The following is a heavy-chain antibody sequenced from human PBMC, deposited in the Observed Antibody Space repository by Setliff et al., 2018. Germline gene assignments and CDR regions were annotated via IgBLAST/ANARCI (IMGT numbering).Heavy chain of an antibody. CDR2: INPSGGLT. D-gene: IGHD4-4*01. J-gene: IGHJ6*03. CDR1: GYTLTNYY. CDR3: ARGRPTANPYYYYMDV. Sequence: ASVKVSCKASGYTLTNYYMHWVRQAPGQGLEWMGIINPSGGLTRYAQKFQGRVTITRDTSASTAYMDLSSLRSDDMAVYYCARGRPTANPYYYYMDVWGKGTTVTVSS. V-gene: IGHV1-46*01.